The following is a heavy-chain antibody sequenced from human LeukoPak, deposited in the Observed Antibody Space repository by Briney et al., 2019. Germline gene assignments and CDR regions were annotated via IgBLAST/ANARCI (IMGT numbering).Heavy chain of an antibody. CDR1: GITFGNNW. J-gene: IGHJ5*02. Sequence: GGSLRLSCAASGITFGNNWMHWVRQGPGKGLVWISRTNSDGGGAIYADSVKGRFTVSRDNAKNTLYLQMNSLRAEDMAVYYCARDVPHNWFDTWGQGTLVTVSS. CDR3: ARDVPHNWFDT. CDR2: TNSDGGGA. V-gene: IGHV3-74*01.